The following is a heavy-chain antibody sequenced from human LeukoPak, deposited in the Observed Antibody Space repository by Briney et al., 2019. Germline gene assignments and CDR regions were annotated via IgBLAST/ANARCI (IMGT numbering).Heavy chain of an antibody. CDR3: ARASRPRPSMLRGYYYMDV. CDR1: GGSISSSSYY. CDR2: IYYSGST. Sequence: SETLSLTCTVSGGSISSSSYYWGWIRQPPGKGLEWIGSIYYSGSTYYNPSLKSRVTISVDTSKNQFSLKLSSVTAADTAVYYCARASRPRPSMLRGYYYMDVWGKGATVTVSS. V-gene: IGHV4-39*07. J-gene: IGHJ6*03. D-gene: IGHD2-8*01.